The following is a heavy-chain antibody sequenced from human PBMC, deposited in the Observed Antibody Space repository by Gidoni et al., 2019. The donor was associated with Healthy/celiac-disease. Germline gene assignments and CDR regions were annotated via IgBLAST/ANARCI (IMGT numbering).Heavy chain of an antibody. D-gene: IGHD1-26*01. CDR2: IIPIFGTA. Sequence: QVQLVQSGAEVTKPGSSVKVSCKASGGTVSSYAISWMRQAPGQGLEWMGGIIPIFGTANYAQKFQGRVTITADKYTSTAYMELSSLRSEDTAIYYCARVAGIVGATYYFDYWGQGTLVTVSS. CDR1: GGTVSSYA. J-gene: IGHJ4*01. V-gene: IGHV1-69*06. CDR3: ARVAGIVGATYYFDY.